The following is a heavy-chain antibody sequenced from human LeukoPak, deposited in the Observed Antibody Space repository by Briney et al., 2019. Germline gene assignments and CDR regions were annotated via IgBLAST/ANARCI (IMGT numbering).Heavy chain of an antibody. J-gene: IGHJ5*02. D-gene: IGHD3-3*01. CDR1: GYSFTSYW. Sequence: GESLQISCKGSGYSFTSYWIGWVRQMPGKGLEWMGIIHPGDSDTRYSPSFQGQVTISADKSISTAYLQWSSLKASDTAMYYCARLSESGYYTINWFDPWGQGTLVTVSS. V-gene: IGHV5-51*01. CDR2: IHPGDSDT. CDR3: ARLSESGYYTINWFDP.